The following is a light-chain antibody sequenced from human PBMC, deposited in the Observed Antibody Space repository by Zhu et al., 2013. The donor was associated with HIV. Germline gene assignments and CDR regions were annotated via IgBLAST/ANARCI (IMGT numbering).Light chain of an antibody. CDR3: QQYNIYSLT. CDR1: QRISTF. J-gene: IGKJ4*01. Sequence: AIQLTQSPSSLSASVGDRVTITCRASQRISTFLAWYQQKPGKAPQLLIYGASTLEGGVPSRFSGSGSGTEFTLTISSLQPDDFATYYCQQYNIYSLTFGGGT. CDR2: GAS. V-gene: IGKV1-13*02.